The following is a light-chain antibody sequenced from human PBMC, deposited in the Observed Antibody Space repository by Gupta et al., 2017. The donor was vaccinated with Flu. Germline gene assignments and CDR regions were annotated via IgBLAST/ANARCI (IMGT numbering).Light chain of an antibody. V-gene: IGKV4-1*01. J-gene: IGKJ4*01. CDR1: QSVFHNSNNKNH. Sequence: DILMTQSPDSLVVSLGGRASINCKSSQSVFHNSNNKNHLAWYQKKPGQAPKLLIYLTSTRASGVPDRFSGRGAGTDFILTISSLQAEDVATYYCQQEDNFPLTLGRGTKVDIK. CDR3: QQEDNFPLT. CDR2: LTS.